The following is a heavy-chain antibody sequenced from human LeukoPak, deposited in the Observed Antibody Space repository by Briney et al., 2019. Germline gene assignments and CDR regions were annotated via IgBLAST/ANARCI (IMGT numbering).Heavy chain of an antibody. V-gene: IGHV3-20*04. CDR3: ARGPGQWLTTFDY. Sequence: GGSLRLSCAASGLTFDDYGMSWVRQAPGKGLEWVSGINWNGGSTGYPDSVKGRFTISRDNAKNSLYLQMNSLRAEDTALYYCARGPGQWLTTFDYWGQGTLVTVSS. J-gene: IGHJ4*02. CDR2: INWNGGST. CDR1: GLTFDDYG. D-gene: IGHD6-19*01.